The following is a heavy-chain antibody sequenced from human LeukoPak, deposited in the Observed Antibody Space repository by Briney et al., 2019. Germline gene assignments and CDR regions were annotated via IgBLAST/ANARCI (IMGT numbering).Heavy chain of an antibody. D-gene: IGHD3-10*01. CDR2: ISSNGGST. J-gene: IGHJ6*02. CDR3: VKDSYGMDV. V-gene: IGHV3-64D*06. CDR1: GFTFSRHA. Sequence: GGSLRLSCSASGFTFSRHAMHWVRQAPGKGLECVSTISSNGGSTYCADSVKGRFTISRDNPKNTLYLQMSSLRAEDTAVYYCVKDSYGMDVWGQGTTVTVSS.